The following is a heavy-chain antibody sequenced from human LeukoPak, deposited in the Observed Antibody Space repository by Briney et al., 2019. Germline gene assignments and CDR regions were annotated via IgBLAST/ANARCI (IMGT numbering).Heavy chain of an antibody. CDR2: LHTAGDA. Sequence: GGSLRLSCAASGFTFNDYDMHWVRQVTGKGLEWVSSLHTAGDAHYSVSVRGRFIISRDRSKTSFYLQMNSLRAEDSAMYYCSRGGQRAGYAFDIWGQGTAVTVSS. V-gene: IGHV3-13*01. CDR3: SRGGQRAGYAFDI. J-gene: IGHJ3*02. CDR1: GFTFNDYD.